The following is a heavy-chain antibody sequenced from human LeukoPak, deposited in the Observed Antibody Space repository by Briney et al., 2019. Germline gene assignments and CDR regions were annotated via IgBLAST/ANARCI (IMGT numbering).Heavy chain of an antibody. Sequence: SETLSLTCAVYGGSFSGYYWSWIRQPPGKGLEWIGEINHSGSTNYNPSLKSRVTISVDTSKNQFSLKLSSVTAADTAVYYCARQTPPGIVGATGDYWGQGTLVTVSS. CDR1: GGSFSGYY. D-gene: IGHD1-26*01. V-gene: IGHV4-34*01. CDR3: ARQTPPGIVGATGDY. J-gene: IGHJ4*02. CDR2: INHSGST.